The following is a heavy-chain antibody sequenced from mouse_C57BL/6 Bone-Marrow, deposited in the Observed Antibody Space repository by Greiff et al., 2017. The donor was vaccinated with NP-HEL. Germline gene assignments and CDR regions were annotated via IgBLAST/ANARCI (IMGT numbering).Heavy chain of an antibody. CDR2: IYPSDSET. Sequence: VQLQQPGAELVRPGSSVKLSCKASGYTFTSYWMDWVKQRPGQGLEWIGNIYPSDSETHYNQKFKDKATLTGDKSSSTAYMQLSIRTSEDSAVYYCASELRRSAWFAYWGRGTLVTVSA. J-gene: IGHJ3*01. CDR1: GYTFTSYW. CDR3: ASELRRSAWFAY. V-gene: IGHV1-61*01. D-gene: IGHD4-1*01.